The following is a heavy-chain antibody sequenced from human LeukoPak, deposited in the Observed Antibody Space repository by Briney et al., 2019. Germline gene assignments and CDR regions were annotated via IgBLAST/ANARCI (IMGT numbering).Heavy chain of an antibody. CDR3: ARAYYYDSSGYPYYYYYYGMDV. CDR1: GGSFSGYY. V-gene: IGHV4-34*01. J-gene: IGHJ6*02. Sequence: SETLSLTCAVYGGSFSGYYWSWIRQPAGKGLEWIGEINHSGSTNYNPSLKSRVTISVDTSKNQFSLKLSSVTAADTAVYYCARAYYYDSSGYPYYYYYYGMDVWGQGTTVTVSS. CDR2: INHSGST. D-gene: IGHD3-22*01.